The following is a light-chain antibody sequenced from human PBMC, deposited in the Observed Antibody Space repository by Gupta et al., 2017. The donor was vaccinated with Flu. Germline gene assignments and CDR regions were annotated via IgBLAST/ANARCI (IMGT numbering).Light chain of an antibody. CDR2: VNSDGSH. CDR1: SGHSTYA. Sequence: QLALTQSPSASASLGALVKLTCTLTSGHSTYAITWHQQQPEKGPRYLMTVNSDGSHKKGDGIPDRFSGSSSGAERYLTISSLQSEDEADYYCQTWGTGIWMFGGGTKLTVL. CDR3: QTWGTGIWM. V-gene: IGLV4-69*01. J-gene: IGLJ3*02.